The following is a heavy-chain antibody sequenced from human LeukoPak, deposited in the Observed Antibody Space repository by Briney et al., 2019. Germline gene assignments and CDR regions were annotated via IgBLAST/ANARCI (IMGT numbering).Heavy chain of an antibody. V-gene: IGHV3-30*18. CDR3: AKDLESGGEFDY. J-gene: IGHJ4*02. Sequence: GGSLRLSCAASGFTFSSYSMHWVRQAPGKGLEWVAVISYDGSNKYYADSVKGRFTISRDNSKNTLYLQMNSLRAEDTAVYYCAKDLESGGEFDYWGQGTLVTVSS. D-gene: IGHD2-8*02. CDR2: ISYDGSNK. CDR1: GFTFSSYS.